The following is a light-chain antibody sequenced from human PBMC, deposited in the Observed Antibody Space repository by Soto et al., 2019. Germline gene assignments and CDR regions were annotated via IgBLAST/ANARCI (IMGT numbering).Light chain of an antibody. V-gene: IGLV2-14*01. CDR2: DVS. J-gene: IGLJ1*01. CDR3: SSYTSSSTLPYV. CDR1: SSDVGGYNY. Sequence: ALTQPASVSGSPGQSITISCTGTSSDVGGYNYVSWYQQHPGKAPKLMIYDVSKRPSGVSNRFSGSKSGNTASLTISGLQAEDEADYYCSSYTSSSTLPYVFGTGTKVTV.